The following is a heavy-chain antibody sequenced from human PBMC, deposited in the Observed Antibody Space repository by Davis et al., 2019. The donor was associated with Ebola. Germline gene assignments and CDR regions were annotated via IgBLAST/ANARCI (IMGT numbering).Heavy chain of an antibody. J-gene: IGHJ4*02. CDR2: IIPIFGTA. CDR1: GGTFSSYA. D-gene: IGHD6-6*01. CDR3: ATGEDSSSSWGFDY. Sequence: SVKVSCKASGGTFSSYAISWVRQAPGQGLEWMGGIIPIFGTANYAQKFQGRVTITADESTSTAYMELSRLRSDDTAVYYCATGEDSSSSWGFDYWGQGTLVTVSS. V-gene: IGHV1-69*13.